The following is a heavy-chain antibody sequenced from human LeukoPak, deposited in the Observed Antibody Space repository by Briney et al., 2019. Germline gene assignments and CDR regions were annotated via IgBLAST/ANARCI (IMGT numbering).Heavy chain of an antibody. CDR1: GYTFTSYA. D-gene: IGHD3-22*01. CDR3: ARGRTHYYDSSGYFDP. V-gene: IGHV1-3*03. J-gene: IGHJ5*02. Sequence: ASVKVSCKASGYTFTSYAMHWVRQAPGQRLEWMGWINAGNGNTKYSQEFQGRVTITRNTSISTAYMELSSLRSEDTAVYYCARGRTHYYDSSGYFDPWGQGTLVTVSS. CDR2: INAGNGNT.